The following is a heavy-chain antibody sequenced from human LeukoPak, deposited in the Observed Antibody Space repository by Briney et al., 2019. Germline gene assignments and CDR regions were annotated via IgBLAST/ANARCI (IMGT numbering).Heavy chain of an antibody. Sequence: GGSLRLSCAASGFTFSDYYMSWIRQAPGKGLEWVSYISSSGSTIYYADSVKGRFTISRDNAKNSLYLQMNSLRAEDTAVYYCAKDQAWFGELLRAYFDYWGQGTLVTVSS. V-gene: IGHV3-11*04. CDR3: AKDQAWFGELLRAYFDY. CDR2: ISSSGSTI. D-gene: IGHD3-10*01. CDR1: GFTFSDYY. J-gene: IGHJ4*02.